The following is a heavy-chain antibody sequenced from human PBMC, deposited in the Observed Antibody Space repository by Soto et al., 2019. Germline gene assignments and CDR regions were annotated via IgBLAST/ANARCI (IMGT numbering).Heavy chain of an antibody. CDR3: ARLGISALDS. Sequence: GGSLRLSCAASGFTFRDYSLNWVRQAPGKGLEWVSSISSKSPFIHYADSVKGRFTISRDNAKNSLYLQMDSLRDDDTAVYFCARLGISALDSWGQGALVTVSS. J-gene: IGHJ5*01. CDR1: GFTFRDYS. V-gene: IGHV3-21*01. CDR2: ISSKSPFI. D-gene: IGHD2-15*01.